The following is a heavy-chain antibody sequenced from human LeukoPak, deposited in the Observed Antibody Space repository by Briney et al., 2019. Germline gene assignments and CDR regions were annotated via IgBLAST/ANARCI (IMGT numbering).Heavy chain of an antibody. Sequence: APVKVSCKASGYTFTSYAMNWVRQAPGQGLEWIGWINTNTGNPTYAQGFTGRFVFSLDTSVSTAYLQISSLKAEDTAVYYCARRRLYYDFWSVKDAFDIWGQGTMVTVSS. D-gene: IGHD3-3*01. J-gene: IGHJ3*02. CDR1: GYTFTSYA. CDR3: ARRRLYYDFWSVKDAFDI. CDR2: INTNTGNP. V-gene: IGHV7-4-1*02.